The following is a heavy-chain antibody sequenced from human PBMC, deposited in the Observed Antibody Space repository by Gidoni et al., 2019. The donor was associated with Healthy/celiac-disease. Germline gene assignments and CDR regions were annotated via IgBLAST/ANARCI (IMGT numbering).Heavy chain of an antibody. Sequence: KPSQTLSLTCPVSGGSLSSGGYYWSWIRQHPGKGLEWIGYIYYSGSTYYNPSLKSRVTISVDTSKNQFSLKLSSVTAADTAVYYCARDALVTGGGWFDPWGQGTLVTVSS. D-gene: IGHD3-10*01. V-gene: IGHV4-31*03. CDR3: ARDALVTGGGWFDP. J-gene: IGHJ5*02. CDR1: GGSLSSGGYY. CDR2: IYYSGST.